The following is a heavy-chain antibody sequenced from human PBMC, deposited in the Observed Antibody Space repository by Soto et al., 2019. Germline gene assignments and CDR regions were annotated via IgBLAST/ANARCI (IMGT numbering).Heavy chain of an antibody. CDR1: GGTFSSYA. D-gene: IGHD6-13*01. Sequence: SVKVSCKASGGTFSSYAISWVRQAPGQGLEWMGGIIPIFGTANYAQKFQGRVTITADESTSTAYMELSSLRSEDTAVYYCARAGQKAAGYYYYYYGMDVWGQGTTVTVSS. CDR2: IIPIFGTA. CDR3: ARAGQKAAGYYYYYYGMDV. V-gene: IGHV1-69*13. J-gene: IGHJ6*02.